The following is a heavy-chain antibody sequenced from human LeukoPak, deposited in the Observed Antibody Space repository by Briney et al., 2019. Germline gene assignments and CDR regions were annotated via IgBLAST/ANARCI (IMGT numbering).Heavy chain of an antibody. J-gene: IGHJ4*02. D-gene: IGHD3-10*01. V-gene: IGHV4-61*01. Sequence: SETLSLTCTVSGDSVSGGSHYWSWIRQPPGKGLEWIGYIYYSGSTNYNPSLKSRVTISVDTSKNQFSLKLSSVTAADTAVYHCARAALLWFGESDYWGQGTLVTVSS. CDR2: IYYSGST. CDR1: GDSVSGGSHY. CDR3: ARAALLWFGESDY.